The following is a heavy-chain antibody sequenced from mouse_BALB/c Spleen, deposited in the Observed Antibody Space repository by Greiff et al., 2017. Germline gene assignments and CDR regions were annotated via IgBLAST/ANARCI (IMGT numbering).Heavy chain of an antibody. CDR3: NPGNYPFAY. D-gene: IGHD2-1*01. CDR2: IDPENGDT. V-gene: IGHV14-4*02. Sequence: EVQLQQSGAELVRSGASVKLSCTASGFNIKDYYMHWVKQRPEQGLEWIGWIDPENGDTEYAPKFQGKATMTADTSSNTAYLQLSSLTSEDTAVYYCNPGNYPFAYWGQGTLVTVSA. J-gene: IGHJ3*01. CDR1: GFNIKDYY.